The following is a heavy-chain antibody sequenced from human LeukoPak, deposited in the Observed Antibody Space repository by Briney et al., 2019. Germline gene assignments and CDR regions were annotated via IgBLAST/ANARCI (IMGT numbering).Heavy chain of an antibody. Sequence: GGSLRLSCAASGFTFSSYSMNWVRQAPGKGLEWVSSISSSSSYIYYADSVKGRFTISRDNAKNSLYLQMNSLRAEDTAVHYCARERYFDWLSTYYYYYMDVWGKGTTVTVSS. CDR1: GFTFSSYS. V-gene: IGHV3-21*01. CDR3: ARERYFDWLSTYYYYYMDV. CDR2: ISSSSSYI. J-gene: IGHJ6*03. D-gene: IGHD3-9*01.